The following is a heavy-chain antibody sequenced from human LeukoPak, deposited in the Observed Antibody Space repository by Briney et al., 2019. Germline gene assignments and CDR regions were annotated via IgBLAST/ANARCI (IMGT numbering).Heavy chain of an antibody. CDR2: IYYSGST. V-gene: IGHV4-59*01. CDR3: ARADVWPIAKFDY. CDR1: GGSISRYY. Sequence: KPSETLSLTCTVSGGSISRYYWRWLRQPPGKGLEGFGYIYYSGSTNYNPSLKSRVTISVDTSKNQFSLKLSSVTAADTAVYYCARADVWPIAKFDYWGQGTLVTVSS. J-gene: IGHJ4*02. D-gene: IGHD1-26*01.